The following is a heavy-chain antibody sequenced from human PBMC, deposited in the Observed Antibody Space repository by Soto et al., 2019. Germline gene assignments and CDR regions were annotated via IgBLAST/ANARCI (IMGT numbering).Heavy chain of an antibody. CDR1: GYIFVIYG. CDR2: ISPYSGNT. J-gene: IGHJ6*02. V-gene: IGHV1-18*01. D-gene: IGHD3-16*01. Sequence: QVQLVKSGDEVKKPGASVKVSCKASGYIFVIYGIAWVRQAPGQGLEWMGWISPYSGNTHYAGRVQGRLTMTTDTSTSTAYMDLGSLTSDDTAVYYCAMVDNYVTPTPQDVWGQGTTVTVSS. CDR3: AMVDNYVTPTPQDV.